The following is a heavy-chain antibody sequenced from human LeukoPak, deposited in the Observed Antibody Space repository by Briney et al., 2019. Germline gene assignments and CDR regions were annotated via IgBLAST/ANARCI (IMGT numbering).Heavy chain of an antibody. D-gene: IGHD2-2*01. V-gene: IGHV3-23*01. Sequence: GGSLRLSCAASGFPFSSYAMSWVCQAPGKGLEWVSAISGRGGSTYYADSVKGRFTISRDNSKNTLYLQTNSLRAEDTAVYYCAKQAYCSSTSCYLVDYWGQGTLVTVSS. J-gene: IGHJ4*02. CDR2: ISGRGGST. CDR1: GFPFSSYA. CDR3: AKQAYCSSTSCYLVDY.